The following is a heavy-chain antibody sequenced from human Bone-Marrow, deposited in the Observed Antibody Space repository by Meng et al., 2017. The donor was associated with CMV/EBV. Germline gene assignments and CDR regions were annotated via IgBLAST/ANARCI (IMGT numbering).Heavy chain of an antibody. CDR2: INANSGGT. D-gene: IGHD1-26*01. CDR1: GYTFTGYD. V-gene: IGHV1-2*02. CDR3: ASLAREWELPD. J-gene: IGHJ4*02. Sequence: ASVKVSCKASGYTFTGYDLHWVRQAPGQGLEWMGWINANSGGTNYAQKFQGRVTMTRDTSSSTAYMELSRLRSDDTAVYYCASLAREWELPDWGQGTLVTVSS.